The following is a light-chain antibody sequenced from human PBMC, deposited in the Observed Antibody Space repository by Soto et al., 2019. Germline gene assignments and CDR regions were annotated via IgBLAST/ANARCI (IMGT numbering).Light chain of an antibody. CDR1: QTISSY. Sequence: DIQMTQSPSSFSASVGDRVTITCRASQTISSYLFWYQQKPGKAPKLLVYSASNLQSGVPSRFSGGGSGTTFTLNISSLQPEDSATYYCQHPYNIPWTFGQGTKVDIK. V-gene: IGKV1-39*01. CDR2: SAS. CDR3: QHPYNIPWT. J-gene: IGKJ1*01.